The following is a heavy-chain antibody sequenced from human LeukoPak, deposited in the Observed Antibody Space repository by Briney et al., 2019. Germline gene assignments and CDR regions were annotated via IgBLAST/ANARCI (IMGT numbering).Heavy chain of an antibody. V-gene: IGHV1-3*01. CDR3: ARGYSYGYPRSYYYGMDV. D-gene: IGHD5-18*01. CDR2: LNAGSGNT. J-gene: IGHJ6*02. CDR1: GYTFTSYA. Sequence: ASVKVSCKASGYTFTSYAMHWVRQAPGQRLEWMGWLNAGSGNTKYSQKFQGRVTITRDTSASTAYMELSRLRSEDTAVYYCARGYSYGYPRSYYYGMDVWGQGTTVTVSS.